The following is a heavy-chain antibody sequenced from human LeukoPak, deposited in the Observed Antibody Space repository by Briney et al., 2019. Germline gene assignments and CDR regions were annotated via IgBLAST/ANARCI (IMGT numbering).Heavy chain of an antibody. V-gene: IGHV3-48*04. CDR2: ISSSGSTI. CDR3: ARGIAVAGFDY. D-gene: IGHD6-19*01. J-gene: IGHJ4*02. Sequence: GGSLRLSCAASGFTFSSYSMNWVRQAPGKGLEWVSYISSSGSTIYYADSVKGRFTISRDNAKNSLYLQMNSLRAEDTAVYYCARGIAVAGFDYWGQGTLVTVSS. CDR1: GFTFSSYS.